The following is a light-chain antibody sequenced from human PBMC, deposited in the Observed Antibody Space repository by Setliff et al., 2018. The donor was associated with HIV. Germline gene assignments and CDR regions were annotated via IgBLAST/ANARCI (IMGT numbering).Light chain of an antibody. Sequence: QSVLTQPASVSGSPGQSITISCSGTSSDIGGYNYVSWYEHHPGKAPKIKIYDVSNRPSGVSNRFSGSKSGNTAPLTISGLQADDEADYYCSSYSTSNTPSVIFGGGTKVTVL. J-gene: IGLJ2*01. CDR3: SSYSTSNTPSVI. CDR2: DVS. CDR1: SSDIGGYNY. V-gene: IGLV2-14*01.